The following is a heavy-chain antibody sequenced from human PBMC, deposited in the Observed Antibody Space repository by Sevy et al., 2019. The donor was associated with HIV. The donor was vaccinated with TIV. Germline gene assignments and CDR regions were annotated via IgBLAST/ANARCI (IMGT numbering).Heavy chain of an antibody. V-gene: IGHV1-3*01. CDR1: GYTFTSYA. D-gene: IGHD4-4*01. Sequence: ASVKVSCKASGYTFTSYAMHWVCQAPGQRLEWMGWINAGNGNTKYSQKFQGRVTITRDTSASTAYMELSSLRSEDTAVYYCARVGLTTVTTGTHFDYWGQGTLVTVSS. CDR3: ARVGLTTVTTGTHFDY. J-gene: IGHJ4*02. CDR2: INAGNGNT.